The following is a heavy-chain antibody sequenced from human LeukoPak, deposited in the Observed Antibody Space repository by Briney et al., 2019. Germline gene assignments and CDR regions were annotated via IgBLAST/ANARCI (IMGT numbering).Heavy chain of an antibody. Sequence: ASVKVSCKASGYTITGYYIHWVRQAPGQGLEWMGWINPNSGGANYAQKFRGRVTMTRNTSISTAYMELSSLRSEDTAVYYCARGSGQLRYLTYYYYYMDVWGKGTTVTISS. V-gene: IGHV1-2*02. CDR1: GYTITGYY. CDR3: ARGSGQLRYLTYYYYYMDV. D-gene: IGHD3-9*01. J-gene: IGHJ6*03. CDR2: INPNSGGA.